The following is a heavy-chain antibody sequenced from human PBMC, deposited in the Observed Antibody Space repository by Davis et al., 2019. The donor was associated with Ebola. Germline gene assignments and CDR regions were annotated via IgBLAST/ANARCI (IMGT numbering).Heavy chain of an antibody. D-gene: IGHD4-17*01. CDR3: ARDYYGATVAGADY. J-gene: IGHJ4*02. CDR2: ISAYNGNT. Sequence: AASVKVSCKASGYTFTSYGISWVRQAPGQGLEWMGWISAYNGNTNYAQKLQGRVTMTTDTSTSTAYMELRSLRSEDTAVYYCARDYYGATVAGADYWGQGTLVTVSS. CDR1: GYTFTSYG. V-gene: IGHV1-18*01.